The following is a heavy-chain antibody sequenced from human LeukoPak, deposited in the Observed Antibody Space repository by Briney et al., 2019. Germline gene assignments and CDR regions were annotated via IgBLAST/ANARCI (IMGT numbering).Heavy chain of an antibody. CDR1: GFSFSRYA. CDR3: AKLRDLTSPLDF. J-gene: IGHJ4*02. D-gene: IGHD2-2*01. V-gene: IGHV3-23*01. Sequence: PGGSLRLSCAASGFSFSRYAMRWVRQAPGKGLEWVSSISDSGGSTDHADSVKGRFTISRDNFNNTLYLQMNTLRAEDTAVYFCAKLRDLTSPLDFWGQGTLVTVSS. CDR2: ISDSGGST.